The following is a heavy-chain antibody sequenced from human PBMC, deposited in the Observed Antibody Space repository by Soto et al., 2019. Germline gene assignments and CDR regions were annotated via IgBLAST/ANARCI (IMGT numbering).Heavy chain of an antibody. D-gene: IGHD3-10*01. J-gene: IGHJ5*02. CDR1: GGSIASSDW. V-gene: IGHV4-4*02. CDR2: IYQYGST. CDR3: ARDTYYYGSGSYGP. Sequence: SETLSLTCVVSGGSIASSDWWSWVRQSPGKGLEWIGDIYQYGSTLYNPSLKSRVTISIDRSKNQFSLNLNSLRAEDTAVYYCARDTYYYGSGSYGPWGQGTLVTVSS.